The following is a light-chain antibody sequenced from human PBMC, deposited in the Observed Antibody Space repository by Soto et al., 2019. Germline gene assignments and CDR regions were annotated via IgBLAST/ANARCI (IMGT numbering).Light chain of an antibody. J-gene: IGKJ1*01. CDR1: QSVRSNS. CDR2: GAS. CDR3: QQYGSSPWT. Sequence: ENVLTQSPGTLSLSPGERATLSCRASQSVRSNSIAWYQQKPGQAPRLLIYGASTRATDIPDRFSGSGSGTDFTLTISRLEPEDFALYHCQQYGSSPWTFGQGTRWIS. V-gene: IGKV3-20*01.